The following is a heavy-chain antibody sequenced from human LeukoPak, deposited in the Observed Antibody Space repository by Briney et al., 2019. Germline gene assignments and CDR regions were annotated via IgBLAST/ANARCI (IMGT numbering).Heavy chain of an antibody. J-gene: IGHJ6*02. D-gene: IGHD6-6*01. CDR2: ISSNGGST. Sequence: GGSLRLSCAASGFTFSSYAMHWVRQAPGKGLEYVSAISSNGGSTYYANSVKGRFTISRDNSKNTLYLQMGSLRAEDMAVYYCARVVSPSGFDYGMNVWGQGTTVTVSS. CDR1: GFTFSSYA. CDR3: ARVVSPSGFDYGMNV. V-gene: IGHV3-64*01.